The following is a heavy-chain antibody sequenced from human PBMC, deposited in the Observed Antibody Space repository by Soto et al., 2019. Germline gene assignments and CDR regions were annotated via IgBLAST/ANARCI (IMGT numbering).Heavy chain of an antibody. D-gene: IGHD3-22*01. CDR1: GFTFSSYG. CDR2: IWSDGSNK. V-gene: IGHV3-33*01. J-gene: IGHJ4*02. Sequence: QVQLVESGGGVVQPGRSLRLSCAASGFTFSSYGMHWVRQAPGKGLEWVAVIWSDGSNKYYADCVKGRFTISRDNSKNTLYLQVNSLRAEDTAVYYCAREVGSGGYYPGYFDYWGQGTLVTVSS. CDR3: AREVGSGGYYPGYFDY.